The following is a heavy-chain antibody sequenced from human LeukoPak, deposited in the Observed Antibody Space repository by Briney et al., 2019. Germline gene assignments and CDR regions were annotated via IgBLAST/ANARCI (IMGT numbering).Heavy chain of an antibody. D-gene: IGHD2-8*02. CDR2: IYYSGST. Sequence: SETLSLTCTVSGGSISSYYWSWIRQPPGKGPEWIGYIYYSGSTNYHPSLKSRVTISVDTSKNQFSLKLSSVTAADTAVYYCARDLMVDPAFDIWGQETMVTVSS. V-gene: IGHV4-59*01. J-gene: IGHJ3*02. CDR3: ARDLMVDPAFDI. CDR1: GGSISSYY.